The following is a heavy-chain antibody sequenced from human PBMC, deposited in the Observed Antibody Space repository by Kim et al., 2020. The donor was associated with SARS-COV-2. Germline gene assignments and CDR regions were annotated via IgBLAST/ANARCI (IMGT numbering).Heavy chain of an antibody. D-gene: IGHD6-25*01. V-gene: IGHV1-2*04. Sequence: ASVKVSCKASGYTFTEYHIHWVRQAPGQGLEWLGWINPNSGATKFAERFQGWVAMTGDTSMNTVYMDLVRLTSDDTAVYYCARRGSSSGSYYGFDIWGQGTMVTVSS. J-gene: IGHJ3*02. CDR2: INPNSGAT. CDR3: ARRGSSSGSYYGFDI. CDR1: GYTFTEYH.